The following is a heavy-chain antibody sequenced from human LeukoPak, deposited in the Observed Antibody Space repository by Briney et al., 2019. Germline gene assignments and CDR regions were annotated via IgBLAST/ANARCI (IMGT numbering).Heavy chain of an antibody. D-gene: IGHD1-26*01. CDR3: ASRRDSGSFGADY. J-gene: IGHJ4*02. CDR1: GYTFTSYG. CDR2: IDPNSGGT. V-gene: IGHV1-2*06. Sequence: ASVKVSCKASGYTFTSYGISWVRQAPGQGLEWMGRIDPNSGGTNYAQKFQGRVTITRDTPISTAYTELSRLTSDDTAVYYCASRRDSGSFGADYWGQGTLVTVSS.